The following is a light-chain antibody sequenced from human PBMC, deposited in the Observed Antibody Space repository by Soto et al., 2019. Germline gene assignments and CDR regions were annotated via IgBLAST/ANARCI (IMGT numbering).Light chain of an antibody. CDR2: GAS. V-gene: IGKV3-20*01. CDR3: QQYGNSPWIT. Sequence: EIVLTQSPGTLSLSPGERATLSCRASQSVTRNYLAWYQQKPGQAPRLLIYGASSRATGIPDGFSGSGSGTDFSLTISGLEPEDFAVYYCQQYGNSPWITFGQGTRLEIK. CDR1: QSVTRNY. J-gene: IGKJ5*01.